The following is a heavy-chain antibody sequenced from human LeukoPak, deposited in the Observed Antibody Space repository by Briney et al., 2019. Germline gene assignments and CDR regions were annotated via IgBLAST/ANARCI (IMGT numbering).Heavy chain of an antibody. D-gene: IGHD6-25*01. Sequence: SQTLSLTCTVSGGSINNGGYYWSWIRQHPGKGLEWIGEVHLDGRTNYNPSLKSRLVMSADLPENHISLKLTSVTAADTAVYYCAREGGFYRPLDYSGQGTLVTVSS. J-gene: IGHJ4*02. V-gene: IGHV4-30-2*01. CDR2: VHLDGRT. CDR3: AREGGFYRPLDY. CDR1: GGSINNGGYY.